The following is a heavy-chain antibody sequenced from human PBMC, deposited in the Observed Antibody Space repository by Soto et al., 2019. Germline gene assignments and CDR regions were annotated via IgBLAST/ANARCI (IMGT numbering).Heavy chain of an antibody. CDR1: GGSISSSSYY. J-gene: IGHJ4*02. V-gene: IGHV4-39*01. CDR3: ASEARGSSWYGVLDY. D-gene: IGHD6-13*01. CDR2: IYYSGST. Sequence: SETLSLTCTVSGGSISSSSYYWGWIRQPPGKGLEWIGSIYYSGSTYYNPSLKSRVTISVDTSKNQFSLKLSSVTAADTAVYYCASEARGSSWYGVLDYWGQGTLVTVSS.